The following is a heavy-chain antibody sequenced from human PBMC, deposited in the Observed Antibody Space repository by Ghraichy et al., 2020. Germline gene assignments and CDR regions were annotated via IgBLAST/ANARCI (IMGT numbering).Heavy chain of an antibody. CDR3: ASISSSLLDC. CDR2: ISSSSSTI. J-gene: IGHJ4*02. V-gene: IGHV3-48*01. D-gene: IGHD2-2*01. CDR1: GFTFSSYS. Sequence: GGSLRLSCAASGFTFSSYSMNWVRQAPGKGLEWVSYISSSSSTIYYADSVKGRFTISRDNAKNSLYLQMNNLRVDDTAVYYCASISSSLLDCWGQGTLVTVSS.